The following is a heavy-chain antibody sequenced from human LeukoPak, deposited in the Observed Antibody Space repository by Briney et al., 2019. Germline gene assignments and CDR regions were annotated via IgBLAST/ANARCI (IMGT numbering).Heavy chain of an antibody. D-gene: IGHD5-18*01. CDR2: IVWISVCI. CDR3: PKETGGYTYCSNAFDI. CDR1: GFTLDDYA. J-gene: IGHJ3*02. V-gene: IGHV3-9*03. Sequence: GGSLRLSCAASGFTLDDYAMHWVRHAPGKGMEWVSGIVWISVCIAYPDSLKGRFTISRDNAKTSLYLQMDSLRAEDMALYYCPKETGGYTYCSNAFDIWGQGTMLTVSS.